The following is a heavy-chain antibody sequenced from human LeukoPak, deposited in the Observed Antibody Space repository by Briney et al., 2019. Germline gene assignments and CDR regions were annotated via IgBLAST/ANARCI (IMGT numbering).Heavy chain of an antibody. D-gene: IGHD5-18*01. Sequence: SETLSLTCAVYGGSFSDYSWTWIRQPPGKGLEYIGEINPRGGTNHNPSLMSRVSMSVDTSKNQISLRVSSVTAGDTAVYYCARVGYRYSINDWSRIGLGAYPSKYYYYMDVWGKGTTVTVSS. V-gene: IGHV4-34*01. J-gene: IGHJ6*03. CDR1: GGSFSDYS. CDR3: ARVGYRYSINDWSRIGLGAYPSKYYYYMDV. CDR2: INPRGGT.